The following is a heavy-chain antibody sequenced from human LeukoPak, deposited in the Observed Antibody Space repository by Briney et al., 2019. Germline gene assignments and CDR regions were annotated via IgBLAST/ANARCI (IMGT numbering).Heavy chain of an antibody. D-gene: IGHD3-22*01. CDR2: VYRSGST. J-gene: IGHJ4*02. CDR3: ARDVSEDYDTFDY. V-gene: IGHV4-38-2*02. Sequence: PSETLSLTCAVSGYSISSGYYWGWIRQPPGKGLEWVGSVYRSGSTYYNPSLKSRVTISVDTSKNQFSLKLRSVTASDTAVYYCARDVSEDYDTFDYWGQGTLVTVSS. CDR1: GYSISSGYY.